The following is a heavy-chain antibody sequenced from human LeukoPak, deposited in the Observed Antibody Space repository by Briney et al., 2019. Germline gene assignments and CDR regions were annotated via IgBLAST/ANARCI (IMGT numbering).Heavy chain of an antibody. CDR2: IYYSGST. V-gene: IGHV4-59*12. Sequence: PSETLSLTCTVSGGSISSYYWSWIRQPPGKGLEWIGYIYYSGSTNYNPSLKSRVTISVDRSKNQFSLKLSSVTAADTAVYYCASSTVTTGSFYYYGMDVWGQGTTVTVSS. J-gene: IGHJ6*02. CDR3: ASSTVTTGSFYYYGMDV. CDR1: GGSISSYY. D-gene: IGHD4-17*01.